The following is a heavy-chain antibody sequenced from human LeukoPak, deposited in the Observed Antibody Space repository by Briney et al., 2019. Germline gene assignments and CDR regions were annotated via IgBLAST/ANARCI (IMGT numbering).Heavy chain of an antibody. CDR2: ISYDGSNK. D-gene: IGHD6-6*01. J-gene: IGHJ4*02. Sequence: SCKASGYTFSSYAMHWVRQAPGKGLEWVAVISYDGSNKYYADSVKGRFTISRDNSKNTLYLQMNSLRAEDTAVYYCAIGGYSSSSVPFDYWGQGTLVTVSS. V-gene: IGHV3-30-3*01. CDR3: AIGGYSSSSVPFDY. CDR1: GYTFSSYA.